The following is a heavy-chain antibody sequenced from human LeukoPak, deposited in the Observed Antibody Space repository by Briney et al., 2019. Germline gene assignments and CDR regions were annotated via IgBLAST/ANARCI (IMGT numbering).Heavy chain of an antibody. Sequence: PSETLSLTCTVSGYSISSGYHWGWIRQPPGKGLEWIGSIYHSGSTYSTPSLKSRVTISVDTSKNQFSLKLSSVTAADTAVYYCARVIDYWGQGTLVTVSS. J-gene: IGHJ4*02. V-gene: IGHV4-38-2*02. CDR3: ARVIDY. CDR2: IYHSGST. CDR1: GYSISSGYH.